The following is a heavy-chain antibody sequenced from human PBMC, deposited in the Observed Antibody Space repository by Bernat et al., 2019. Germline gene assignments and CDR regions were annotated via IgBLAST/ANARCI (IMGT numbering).Heavy chain of an antibody. CDR2: INAGNGNT. Sequence: QVQLVQSGAEVKKPGASVKVSCKASGYTFTSYAMHWVRQAPGQRLEWMGWINAGNGNTKYSQKFQGRVTITRDTSASTAYMELSSLRSEDTAVYYCARETSHREWGLFDYYYYYMDVWGKGTTVTVSS. D-gene: IGHD1-26*01. CDR1: GYTFTSYA. J-gene: IGHJ6*03. V-gene: IGHV1-3*01. CDR3: ARETSHREWGLFDYYYYYMDV.